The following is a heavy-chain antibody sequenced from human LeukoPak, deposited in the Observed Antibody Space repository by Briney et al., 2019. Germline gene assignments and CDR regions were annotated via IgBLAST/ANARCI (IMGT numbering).Heavy chain of an antibody. CDR1: GFIFSTYG. CDR2: IRSDGSDK. Sequence: GGSLRLSCAASGFIFSTYGMHWVRQAPGKGLEWVAFIRSDGSDKSYAGSVRGRFTVSRDNSKNTLYLQMNTLRTEDTAVYYCGKHDSSSDFWGQGTLVTVSS. V-gene: IGHV3-30*02. CDR3: GKHDSSSDF. D-gene: IGHD3-22*01. J-gene: IGHJ4*02.